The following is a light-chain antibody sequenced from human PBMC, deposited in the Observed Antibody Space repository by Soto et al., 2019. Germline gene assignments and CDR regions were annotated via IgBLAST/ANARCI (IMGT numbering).Light chain of an antibody. V-gene: IGLV3-1*01. CDR3: QAWDRGRAHV. J-gene: IGLJ1*01. CDR2: QDI. CDR1: KLGDKY. Sequence: SYELTQPPSVYVSPGQTASITCSGDKLGDKYPSWYQQKQGQATVLVIYQDIKRPSGIPERFAGSNSGNTATLTISGTQAMDEADYYRQAWDRGRAHVFGTGTKLTVL.